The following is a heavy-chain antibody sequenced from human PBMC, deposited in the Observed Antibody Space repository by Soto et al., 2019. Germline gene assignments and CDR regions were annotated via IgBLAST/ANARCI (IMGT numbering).Heavy chain of an antibody. J-gene: IGHJ3*02. CDR3: AIKSYGPYGGAFDI. CDR1: GFTFSSYA. V-gene: IGHV3-23*01. D-gene: IGHD4-17*01. Sequence: PGGSLRLFCAASGFTFSSYAMSWVRQAPGKGLEWVSAISGSGGSTYYADSVKGRFTISRDNSKNTLYLQMNSLRAEDTAVYYCAIKSYGPYGGAFDIWGQGTMVTVSS. CDR2: ISGSGGST.